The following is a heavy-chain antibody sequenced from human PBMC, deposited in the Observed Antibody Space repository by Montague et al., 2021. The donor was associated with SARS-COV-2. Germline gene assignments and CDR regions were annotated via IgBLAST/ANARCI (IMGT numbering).Heavy chain of an antibody. J-gene: IGHJ6*03. Sequence: SETLSLTCTVSGGSVSSSPYYWGWIRQPPGRGLEWVGSISYSGRTYLXPSLKSRLTISVDSSENQFSLRLSSVTAADTAVYYCASSYYYGSGTYVYNYYMDVWGKGTTATVSS. V-gene: IGHV4-39*01. D-gene: IGHD3-10*01. CDR2: ISYSGRT. CDR3: ASSYYYGSGTYVYNYYMDV. CDR1: GGSVSSSPYY.